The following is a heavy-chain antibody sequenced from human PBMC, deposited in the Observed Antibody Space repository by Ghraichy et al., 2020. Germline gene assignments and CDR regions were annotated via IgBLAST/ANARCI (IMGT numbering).Heavy chain of an antibody. CDR2: ISHEETNI. CDR1: GFTFSNFA. J-gene: IGHJ4*02. V-gene: IGHV3-30*03. Sequence: LSLTCAASGFTFSNFAMHWVRQAPGKGLEWVALISHEETNIEYVDSVKGRFIISIDNSKNTLFLEMTNVRPEDTGVYFCARDLGGSYSRGDFDYWGQGTRVTVSS. CDR3: ARDLGGSYSRGDFDY. D-gene: IGHD1-26*01.